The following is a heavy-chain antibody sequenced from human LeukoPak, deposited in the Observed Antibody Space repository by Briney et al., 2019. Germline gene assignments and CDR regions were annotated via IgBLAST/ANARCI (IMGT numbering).Heavy chain of an antibody. J-gene: IGHJ4*02. CDR1: GFTFSSYG. CDR2: ISYDGSNK. CDR3: ARDSVDTAMVEGNFDY. Sequence: GSLRLSFAASGFTFSSYGMHWVRQAPGKGLEWVAVISYDGSNKYYADSVKGRFTISRDNSKNTLYLQMNSLRAEDTAVYYCARDSVDTAMVEGNFDYWGQGTLVTVSS. D-gene: IGHD5-18*01. V-gene: IGHV3-30*03.